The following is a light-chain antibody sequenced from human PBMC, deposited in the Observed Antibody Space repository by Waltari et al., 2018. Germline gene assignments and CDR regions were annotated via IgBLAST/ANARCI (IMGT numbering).Light chain of an antibody. J-gene: IGLJ2*01. Sequence: SVLTQPPSVSAAPGQKVTISCSGSRPHIGNNSVAWYQQLPGRAPKLLIYDNYKRPSGVPGRFSGSRSGTSATLGITGLQTGDEAVYYCGTWDTSLSPGEVFGGGTKLTVL. CDR3: GTWDTSLSPGEV. V-gene: IGLV1-51*01. CDR1: RPHIGNNS. CDR2: DNY.